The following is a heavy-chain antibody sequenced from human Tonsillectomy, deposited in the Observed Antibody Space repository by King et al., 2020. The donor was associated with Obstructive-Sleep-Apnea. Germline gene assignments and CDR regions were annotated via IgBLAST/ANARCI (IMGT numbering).Heavy chain of an antibody. V-gene: IGHV3-30*02. Sequence: VQLVESGGGVVQPGGSLRLSCAASGFIFSSYGMHWIRKAPGKGLEWGAVIRFDGSNKYCADSVKGRFTISRDNSKNTLYLQMNSLRAEDTAVYYCAKEGGGFLTGSYYFDYWGQGALVTVSS. D-gene: IGHD3-9*01. CDR1: GFIFSSYG. CDR2: IRFDGSNK. CDR3: AKEGGGFLTGSYYFDY. J-gene: IGHJ4*02.